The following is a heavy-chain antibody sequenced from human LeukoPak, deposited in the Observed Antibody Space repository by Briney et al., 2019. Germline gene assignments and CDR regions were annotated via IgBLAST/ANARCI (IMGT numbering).Heavy chain of an antibody. V-gene: IGHV3-23*01. CDR1: GFTFSNYA. D-gene: IGHD2-2*01. CDR2: ISGSGDST. CDR3: ARTRKGYCSSTSCYYYYYYYYMDV. J-gene: IGHJ6*03. Sequence: GGSLRLSCAASGFTFSNYAMSWVRQAPGKGLEWVSDISGSGDSTNYADSVKGRFTISRDNSKNTLYLQMNSLRAEDTAVYYCARTRKGYCSSTSCYYYYYYYYMDVWGKGTTVTISS.